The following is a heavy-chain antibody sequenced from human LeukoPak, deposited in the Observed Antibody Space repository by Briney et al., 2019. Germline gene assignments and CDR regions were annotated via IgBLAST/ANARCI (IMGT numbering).Heavy chain of an antibody. V-gene: IGHV4-4*07. D-gene: IGHD2-15*01. J-gene: IGHJ4*02. CDR2: VHFSGST. CDR1: SASVTSLH. Sequence: PSETLSLTCAVSSASVTSLHWAWIRQPAGKGLEWVGSVHFSGSTNYNPSLKSRVAISLDKPKNELSLTLNSVSAADTAVYYCARDESSRDDSGGYDYWGRGVLVTVSS. CDR3: ARDESSRDDSGGYDY.